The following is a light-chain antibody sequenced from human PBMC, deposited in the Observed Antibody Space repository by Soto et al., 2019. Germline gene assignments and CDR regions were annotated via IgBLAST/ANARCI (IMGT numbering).Light chain of an antibody. CDR3: FQDDICPFT. CDR2: AAS. V-gene: IGKV1-6*01. J-gene: IGKJ3*01. Sequence: AIQMTQSPSSLSASVGDRVTITCRASQGIRNNLGCYQQKPGKAPNLLIYAASSLQSGVPSRFSGRGSGTDFYLTISSLQTEDFAADYCFQDDICPFTVGAVTKVDI. CDR1: QGIRNN.